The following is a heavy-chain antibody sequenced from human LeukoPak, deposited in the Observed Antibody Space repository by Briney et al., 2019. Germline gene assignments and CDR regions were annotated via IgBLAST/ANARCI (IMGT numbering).Heavy chain of an antibody. CDR1: GYTFTGYY. CDR2: IYRNSGGT. D-gene: IGHD2-8*01. CDR3: AGSLGYCTSNVCYLKY. Sequence: ASVKVSCKASGYTFTGYYMHWVRQAPGQGLEWMGWIYRNSGGTNYAQKFQGRVTMTRDTSISTAYMELSRLRSDDTAVYYCAGSLGYCTSNVCYLKYWGQGTLVTVSS. V-gene: IGHV1-2*02. J-gene: IGHJ4*02.